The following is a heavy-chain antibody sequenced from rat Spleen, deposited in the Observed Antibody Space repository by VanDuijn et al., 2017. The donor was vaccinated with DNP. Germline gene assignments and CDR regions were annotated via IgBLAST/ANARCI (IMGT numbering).Heavy chain of an antibody. V-gene: IGHV5-31*01. CDR2: ISSSGGRT. D-gene: IGHD1-12*02. CDR3: ARHDYDGSYYYDWYFDF. CDR1: GFTVNNNW. Sequence: EVQLVESGGDLVQPGRSLKLSCVVSGFTVNNNWMTWIRQVVGKGLEWAASISSSGGRTYYPDSVKGRFTISRDNAKNTLYLQMNSLRSEDTATYYCARHDYDGSYYYDWYFDFWGPGTMVTVSS. J-gene: IGHJ1*01.